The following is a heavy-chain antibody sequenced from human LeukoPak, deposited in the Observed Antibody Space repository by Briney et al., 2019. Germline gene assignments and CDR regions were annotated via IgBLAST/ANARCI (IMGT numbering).Heavy chain of an antibody. J-gene: IGHJ4*02. Sequence: GGSLRLSCAASGFTFSSYSMNWVRQAPGKGLEWVSSISSSSSYIYYADSVKGRFTISRDNAKNSLYLQMNSLRAEDTAVYYCARGQLGRFDYFDYWGQGTLVTVSS. CDR3: ARGQLGRFDYFDY. D-gene: IGHD6-6*01. CDR1: GFTFSSYS. V-gene: IGHV3-21*01. CDR2: ISSSSSYI.